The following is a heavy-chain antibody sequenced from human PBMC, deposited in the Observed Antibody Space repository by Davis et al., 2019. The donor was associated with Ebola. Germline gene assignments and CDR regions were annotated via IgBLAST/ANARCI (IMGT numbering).Heavy chain of an antibody. J-gene: IGHJ4*02. CDR3: AAEGRSSRPGY. D-gene: IGHD3-10*01. CDR2: VKSDSDT. V-gene: IGHV3-23*01. CDR1: GFTSNNYA. Sequence: GGSLRLSCATSGFTSNNYAMTWVRQAPGKGLEWVSVVKSDSDTYYAGSVKGRFSISRDNSKNTLHLQMNGLRAEDTAVYYCAAEGRSSRPGYWGQGTLVTVSS.